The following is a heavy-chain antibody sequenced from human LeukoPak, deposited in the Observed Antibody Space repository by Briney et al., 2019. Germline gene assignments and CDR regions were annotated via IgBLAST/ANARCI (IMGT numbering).Heavy chain of an antibody. CDR3: SWGITMIDETPDAFDI. CDR2: IRSKAYGGTT. V-gene: IGHV3-49*04. J-gene: IGHJ3*02. CDR1: GFTFGDYA. Sequence: PGGSLRLSCTASGFTFGDYAMSWVRQAPGKGLEWVGFIRSKAYGGTTEYAASVKGRFTISRDDSKSIAYLQMNSLKTEDTAVYYCSWGITMIDETPDAFDIWGQGTMVTVSS. D-gene: IGHD3-22*01.